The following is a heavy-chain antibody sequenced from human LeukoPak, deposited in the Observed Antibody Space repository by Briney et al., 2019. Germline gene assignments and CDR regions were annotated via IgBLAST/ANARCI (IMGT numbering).Heavy chain of an antibody. CDR1: GYACTSGG. D-gene: IGHD2-21*01. CDR3: ARDRQCGY. Sequence: GASVKVSCKASGYACTSGGISWVRQPPGQGLGLMGWISPYNGNTNYATKLQRRLTLTTDTSTSTAYMELRSLRSSDTAVYYCARDRQCGYWGQGTLVTVSS. J-gene: IGHJ4*02. CDR2: ISPYNGNT. V-gene: IGHV1-18*01.